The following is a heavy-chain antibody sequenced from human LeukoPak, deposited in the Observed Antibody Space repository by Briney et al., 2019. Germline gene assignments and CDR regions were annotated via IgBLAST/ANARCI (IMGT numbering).Heavy chain of an antibody. D-gene: IGHD3-16*01. V-gene: IGHV3-74*01. CDR3: ARGAWGYSVHFDN. CDR2: INSDGTDT. J-gene: IGHJ4*02. Sequence: GGCLRLSCATSGFTLSSYWMHWVRQPPGKGLVWVSRINSDGTDTNYADSAKGRFTISRDNTKNTVYLQMNSLGAEDTAVYYCARGAWGYSVHFDNWGQGALVTVSS. CDR1: GFTLSSYW.